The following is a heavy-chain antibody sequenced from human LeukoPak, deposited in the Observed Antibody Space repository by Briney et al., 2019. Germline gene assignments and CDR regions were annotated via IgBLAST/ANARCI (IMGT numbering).Heavy chain of an antibody. J-gene: IGHJ3*02. CDR3: AREGAYGDSDAFDI. Sequence: SETLSLTCTVSGGSISSYYWSWIRQPPGKGLEWIGEINHSGSTNYNPSLKSRVTISVDTSKNQFSLKLSSVTAADTAVYYCAREGAYGDSDAFDIWGQGTMVTVSS. CDR2: INHSGST. CDR1: GGSISSYY. V-gene: IGHV4-34*01. D-gene: IGHD3-10*01.